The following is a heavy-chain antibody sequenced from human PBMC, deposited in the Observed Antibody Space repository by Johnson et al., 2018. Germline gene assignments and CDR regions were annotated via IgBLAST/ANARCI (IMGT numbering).Heavy chain of an antibody. D-gene: IGHD3-3*01. V-gene: IGHV3-74*02. CDR1: GFTFSRAW. CDR3: TRDFFAGLIDGYHFGY. Sequence: VQLVQSGGGAVQPGRSLRLSCAASGFTFSRAWMHWVRQAPGKGLVWVSRINDDGSSTTYADSVKGRFTISRDNAKDTMYLQMNSLRADDTAVYYCTRDFFAGLIDGYHFGYWGQGTLVTVSS. CDR2: INDDGSST. J-gene: IGHJ4*02.